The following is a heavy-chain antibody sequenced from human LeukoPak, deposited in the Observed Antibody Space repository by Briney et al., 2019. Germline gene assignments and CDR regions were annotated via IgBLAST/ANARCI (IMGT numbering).Heavy chain of an antibody. Sequence: ASVKVSCTASGYTFTGHFIHWVRQAPGQGLEWMAWINPNSAGTNYAQKFQGRVTVTSDTSTSTTFMELTRLRSDDTAVYYCARAREITGLDFWGQGTLVTVSS. CDR2: INPNSAGT. CDR1: GYTFTGHF. CDR3: ARAREITGLDF. J-gene: IGHJ4*02. V-gene: IGHV1-2*02.